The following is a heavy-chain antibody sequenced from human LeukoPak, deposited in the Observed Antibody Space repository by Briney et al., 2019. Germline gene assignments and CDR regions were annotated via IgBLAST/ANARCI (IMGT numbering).Heavy chain of an antibody. Sequence: GGSLRLSCVASGFIFTDHWMSWVRQAPGKGMDWVANIKEDESAKFYADSVRGRFTISRDNAKNSVYLEMNNLRVEDTAVYYCARAVDVADYWGRGTLVTVSS. V-gene: IGHV3-7*01. CDR3: ARAVDVADY. CDR2: IKEDESAK. CDR1: GFIFTDHW. D-gene: IGHD3-16*01. J-gene: IGHJ4*02.